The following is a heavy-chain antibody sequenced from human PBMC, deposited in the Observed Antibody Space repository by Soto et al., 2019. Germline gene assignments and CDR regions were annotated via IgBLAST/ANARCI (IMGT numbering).Heavy chain of an antibody. J-gene: IGHJ6*02. Sequence: GGSLRLSCTTSGFTFGDYAMSWSRQAPGKGLEWVGVIRSKAYGATTDYAASVKGRFTISRDDSKSIAYLQMNSLKSEDTGVYYCTKYTYTSRYAYYGMDVWGHGTTVTVSS. CDR2: IRSKAYGATT. V-gene: IGHV3-49*03. CDR1: GFTFGDYA. CDR3: TKYTYTSRYAYYGMDV. D-gene: IGHD6-13*01.